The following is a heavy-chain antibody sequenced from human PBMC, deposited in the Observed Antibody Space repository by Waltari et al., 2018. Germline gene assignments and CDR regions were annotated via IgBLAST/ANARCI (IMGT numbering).Heavy chain of an antibody. CDR2: IYYRGST. CDR1: GGSISSHY. J-gene: IGHJ5*02. V-gene: IGHV4-59*11. CDR3: ARDERGFLDSNWFDP. D-gene: IGHD3-3*01. Sequence: QVQLQESGPGLVKPSETLSLTCTVSGGSISSHYWSWIRQPPGKGLELIGYIYYRGSTNSSPPLKSRVTISVDTSKNQFSLKLSSVTAADTAVYYCARDERGFLDSNWFDPWGQGTLVTVSS.